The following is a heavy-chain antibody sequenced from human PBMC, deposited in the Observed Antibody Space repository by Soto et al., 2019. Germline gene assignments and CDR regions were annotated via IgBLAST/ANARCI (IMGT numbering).Heavy chain of an antibody. Sequence: SETLSLTCTVSGGSISSSSYYWGWIRQPPGKGLEWIGSIYYSGSTYYNPSLKSRVTISVDTSKNQFSLKLSSVTAADTAVYYCARLGGGAVAGTSGWFDPWGQGTRVTVSS. CDR1: GGSISSSSYY. J-gene: IGHJ5*02. CDR2: IYYSGST. V-gene: IGHV4-39*01. D-gene: IGHD6-19*01. CDR3: ARLGGGAVAGTSGWFDP.